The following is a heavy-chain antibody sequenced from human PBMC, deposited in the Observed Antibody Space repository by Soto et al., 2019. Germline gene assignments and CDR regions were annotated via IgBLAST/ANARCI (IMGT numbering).Heavy chain of an antibody. V-gene: IGHV1-8*01. D-gene: IGHD3-3*01. CDR2: MNPNSGNT. Sequence: ASVKVSCKASGYTFTSYDINWVRQATGQGLEWMGWMNPNSGNTGYAQKFQGRVTMTRNTSISTAYMELSSLRSEDTAVYYCAKIDFWSGYYSFDYWGQGTLVTVSS. CDR3: AKIDFWSGYYSFDY. J-gene: IGHJ4*02. CDR1: GYTFTSYD.